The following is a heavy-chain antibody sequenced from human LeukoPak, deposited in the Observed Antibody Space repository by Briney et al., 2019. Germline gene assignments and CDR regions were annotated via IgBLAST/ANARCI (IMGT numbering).Heavy chain of an antibody. CDR1: GYTFSSYA. V-gene: IGHV7-4-1*02. CDR2: INTNTGNP. J-gene: IGHJ4*02. CDR3: ARDFYGSGSYYMNY. Sequence: ASVKVSWKASGYTFSSYAMNWVRQAPGQGLEWMGWINTNTGNPTYAQGFTGRFVFSLDSSVSTAYLQISSLKAEDTAVYYCARDFYGSGSYYMNYWGQGTQVTVSS. D-gene: IGHD3-10*01.